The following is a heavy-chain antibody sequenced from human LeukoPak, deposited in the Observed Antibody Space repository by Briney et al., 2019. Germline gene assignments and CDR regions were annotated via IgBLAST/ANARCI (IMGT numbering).Heavy chain of an antibody. CDR2: ISAYNGNT. CDR1: GYIFTSYG. CDR3: ARVTGPYSSSWYGRYFDY. Sequence: ASVKVSCKASGYIFTSYGISWVRQAPGQGLEWMGWISAYNGNTNYAQRLQGRVTMTTDTSTSTAYMELRSLRSDDTAVYYCARVTGPYSSSWYGRYFDYWGQGTLVTVSS. D-gene: IGHD6-13*01. V-gene: IGHV1-18*01. J-gene: IGHJ4*02.